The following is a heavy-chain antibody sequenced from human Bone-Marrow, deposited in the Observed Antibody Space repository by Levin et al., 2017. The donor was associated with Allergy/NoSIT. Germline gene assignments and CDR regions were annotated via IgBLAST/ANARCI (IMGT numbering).Heavy chain of an antibody. V-gene: IGHV3-15*01. CDR3: TTEQILVTSSGGSCYSRYNWFDP. J-gene: IGHJ5*02. D-gene: IGHD2-15*01. CDR1: GFTFSNAW. Sequence: GESLKISCAASGFTFSNAWMSWVRQAPGKGLEWVGRIKSKTDGGTTDYAAPVKGRFTISRDDSKNTLYLQMNSLKTEDTAVYYCTTEQILVTSSGGSCYSRYNWFDPWGQGTLVTVSS. CDR2: IKSKTDGGTT.